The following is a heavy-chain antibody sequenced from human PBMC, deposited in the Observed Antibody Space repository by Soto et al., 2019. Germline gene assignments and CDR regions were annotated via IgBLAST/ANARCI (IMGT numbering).Heavy chain of an antibody. CDR2: IRSKANSYAT. Sequence: GGSLRLSCAASGFTFSGSDMHWVRQASGKGLEWVGRIRSKANSYATAYAASVKGRFTISRDDSKNTAYLQMNSLKTEDTAVYYCTTSSSPYYYYGMDVWGQGTTVTVSS. J-gene: IGHJ6*02. V-gene: IGHV3-73*01. CDR3: TTSSSPYYYYGMDV. D-gene: IGHD6-6*01. CDR1: GFTFSGSD.